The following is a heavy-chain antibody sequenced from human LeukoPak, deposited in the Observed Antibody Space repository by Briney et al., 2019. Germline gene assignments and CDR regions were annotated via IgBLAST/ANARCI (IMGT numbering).Heavy chain of an antibody. Sequence: SETLSLTWAVYGGSFSGYYWSWIRQPPRKGLEWSGEIKYSGSTNYNPTLQSRVTISVDTSKKQFSLKLSSVTAADTAWYCCAREARRLARAWFGPWGQGTLVTASS. CDR3: AREARRLARAWFGP. J-gene: IGHJ5*02. D-gene: IGHD6-19*01. V-gene: IGHV4-34*01. CDR2: IKYSGST. CDR1: GGSFSGYY.